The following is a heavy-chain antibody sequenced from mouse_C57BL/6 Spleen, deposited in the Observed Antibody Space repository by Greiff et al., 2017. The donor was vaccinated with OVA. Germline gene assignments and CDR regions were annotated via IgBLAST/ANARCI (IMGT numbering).Heavy chain of an antibody. CDR1: GYTFTSYW. CDR2: IDPSDSYT. D-gene: IGHD6-1*01. CDR3: AREPHGTYYFDY. V-gene: IGHV1-50*01. J-gene: IGHJ2*01. Sequence: VQLQQPGAELVKPGASVKLSCKASGYTFTSYWMQWVKQRPGQGLEWIGEIDPSDSYTNYNQKFKGKATLTVDTSSSTAYMQLSSLTSEDSAVYYCAREPHGTYYFDYWGQGTTLTVSS.